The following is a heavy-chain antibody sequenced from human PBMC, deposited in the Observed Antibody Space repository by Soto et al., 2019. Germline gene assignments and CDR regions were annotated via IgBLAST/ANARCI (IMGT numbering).Heavy chain of an antibody. CDR1: GGSVSNASFY. J-gene: IGHJ2*01. D-gene: IGHD3-22*01. CDR3: VRVLDSSWYADL. CDR2: IFYTGVT. V-gene: IGHV4-61*03. Sequence: QVQLQESGPGLVKPSETLFLTCSVSGGSVSNASFYWTWIRQAPGTGLEYIGYIFYTGVTNYNPSLSSRVTISLATSKNHFSLKLNSMTAADTAVYYCVRVLDSSWYADLWGRGTLVTVSS.